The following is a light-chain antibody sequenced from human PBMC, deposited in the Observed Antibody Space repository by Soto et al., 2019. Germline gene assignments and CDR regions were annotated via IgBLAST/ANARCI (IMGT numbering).Light chain of an antibody. CDR3: QQYGYSPPT. Sequence: EIVLTQSPGTLSLSPGERATLSCRASQSVTSNYLAWYQQEPGQAPRLLIYGASSRATGIPDRFSGSGSGTDFTLTIRRLEPEDFAGYYCQQYGYSPPTFGLGTKVDIK. CDR2: GAS. J-gene: IGKJ1*01. CDR1: QSVTSNY. V-gene: IGKV3-20*01.